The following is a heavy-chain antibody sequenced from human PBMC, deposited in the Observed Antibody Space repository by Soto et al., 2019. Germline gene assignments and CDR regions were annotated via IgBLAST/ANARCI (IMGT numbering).Heavy chain of an antibody. J-gene: IGHJ3*02. D-gene: IGHD2-2*01. Sequence: SVKVSCKASGGTFSSYAISCVRQAPGQGLEWMGGIIPIFGTANYAQKFQGRVTITADESTSTAYMELSSLRSEDTAVYYCARDHSRPTSGFDIWGQGTMVTVSS. CDR1: GGTFSSYA. CDR3: ARDHSRPTSGFDI. CDR2: IIPIFGTA. V-gene: IGHV1-69*13.